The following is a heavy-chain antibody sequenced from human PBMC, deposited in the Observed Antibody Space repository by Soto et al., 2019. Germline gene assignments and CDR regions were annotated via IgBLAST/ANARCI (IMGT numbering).Heavy chain of an antibody. CDR1: GSSISSYY. Sequence: PSETLSLTCTVSGSSISSYYWSWIRQPPGKGLEWIGYILYSGSTNYNPSLKSRVTISVDTSKNQFSLKLSSVTAADTAVYYCARGLRFLETDYWGRGTLVTVSS. CDR3: ARGLRFLETDY. V-gene: IGHV4-59*08. J-gene: IGHJ4*02. D-gene: IGHD3-3*01. CDR2: ILYSGST.